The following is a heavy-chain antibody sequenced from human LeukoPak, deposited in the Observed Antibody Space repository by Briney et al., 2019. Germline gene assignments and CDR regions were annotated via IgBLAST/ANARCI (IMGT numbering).Heavy chain of an antibody. CDR2: ISSSGSTI. CDR3: ARIAAAGRYAFDI. D-gene: IGHD6-13*01. V-gene: IGHV3-11*01. CDR1: GFTFSDYY. Sequence: GGSLRLSCAASGFTFSDYYMSWIRQAPGKGLEWVSYISSSGSTIYYADSVKGRFTISRDNAKSSLYLQMNSLRAEDTAVYYCARIAAAGRYAFDIWGQGTMVTVSS. J-gene: IGHJ3*02.